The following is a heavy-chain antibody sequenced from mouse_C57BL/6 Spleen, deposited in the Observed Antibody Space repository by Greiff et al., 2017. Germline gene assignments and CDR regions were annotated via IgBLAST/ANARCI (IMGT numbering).Heavy chain of an antibody. Sequence: EVQLQQSGPELVKPGASVKISCKASGYTFTDYYMNWVKQNHGKSLEWIGDINPNNGGTSYNQKFKGKATLTVDKSSSTAYMELRSLTSEDSAVYYCARWDGYYWGQGTTLTVSS. V-gene: IGHV1-26*01. CDR1: GYTFTDYY. CDR3: ARWDGYY. J-gene: IGHJ2*01. CDR2: INPNNGGT. D-gene: IGHD2-3*01.